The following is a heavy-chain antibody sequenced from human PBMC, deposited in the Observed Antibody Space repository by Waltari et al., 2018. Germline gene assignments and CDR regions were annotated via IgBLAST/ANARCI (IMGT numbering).Heavy chain of an antibody. J-gene: IGHJ3*02. CDR1: GYTFTDYY. V-gene: IGHV1-69-2*01. CDR3: AASAPNISGDDFNI. D-gene: IGHD6-19*01. CDR2: VDSGDGVT. Sequence: EVQLVQSGAEVKKPGATVKISCKVSGYTFTDYYIHWVQQAPGKGLEWMGLVDSGDGVTIYAEKFQGMVTITADRYTDTASVEVISMRSEDRDVYYSAASAPNISGDDFNIWGKGTMVTVSS.